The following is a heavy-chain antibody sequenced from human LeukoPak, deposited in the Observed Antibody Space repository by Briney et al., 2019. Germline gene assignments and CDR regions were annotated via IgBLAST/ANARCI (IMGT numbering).Heavy chain of an antibody. D-gene: IGHD6-13*01. CDR1: GFTFDDYA. CDR3: AKDQIAAAGNFDY. J-gene: IGHJ4*02. V-gene: IGHV3-9*01. CDR2: ISWNSGSI. Sequence: PGRSLRLSCAASGFTFDDYAMHWVRQAPGKGLEWVSGISWNSGSIGYADSVKGRFTISRDNSKNTLYLQMNSLRAEDTAVYYCAKDQIAAAGNFDYWGQGALVTVSS.